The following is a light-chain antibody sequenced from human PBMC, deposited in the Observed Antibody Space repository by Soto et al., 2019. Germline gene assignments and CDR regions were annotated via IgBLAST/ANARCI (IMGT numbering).Light chain of an antibody. V-gene: IGLV2-11*01. J-gene: IGLJ3*02. CDR2: DVS. CDR1: SSDVGGYNF. Sequence: QSALTQPRSVSGSPGQSVTISCTGTSSDVGGYNFVSWYQQNPGKAPKFMIYDVSKRPSGVPDRFSGSKSGNTASLTISGLQADDEADYDCCSYAGGSHTWVFGGGTKLTVL. CDR3: CSYAGGSHTWV.